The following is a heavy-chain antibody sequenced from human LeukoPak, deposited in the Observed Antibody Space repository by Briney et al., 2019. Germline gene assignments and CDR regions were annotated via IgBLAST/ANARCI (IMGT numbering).Heavy chain of an antibody. Sequence: PGRSLRLSCAASGFTFSSYGMHWVRQAPGKGLEWVAVISYDGSNQYYADSVKGRFTISRDNSKNTPYLQMNSLRGADTAVYYCAKAHTVTTLYWFDPWGQGTLVTVSS. V-gene: IGHV3-30*18. CDR3: AKAHTVTTLYWFDP. J-gene: IGHJ5*02. CDR1: GFTFSSYG. CDR2: ISYDGSNQ. D-gene: IGHD4-17*01.